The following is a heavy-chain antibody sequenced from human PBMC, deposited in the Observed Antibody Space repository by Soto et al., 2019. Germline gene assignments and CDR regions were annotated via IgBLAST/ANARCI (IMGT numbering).Heavy chain of an antibody. J-gene: IGHJ5*02. CDR1: GFTFSSYG. V-gene: IGHV3-30*18. CDR2: ISYDGSNK. D-gene: IGHD1-26*01. CDR3: AKDLRGATRFDP. Sequence: GGSLGLSCAASGFTFSSYGMHWVRQAPGKGLEWVAVISYDGSNKYYADSVKGRFTISRDNSKNTLYLQMNSLRAEYTAVYYCAKDLRGATRFDPWGQGTLVTVSS.